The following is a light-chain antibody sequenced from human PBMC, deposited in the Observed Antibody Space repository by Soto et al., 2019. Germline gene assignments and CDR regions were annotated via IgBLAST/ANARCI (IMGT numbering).Light chain of an antibody. CDR3: QQYNNWPLT. CDR2: GAS. V-gene: IGKV3-15*01. CDR1: QSVYSN. Sequence: EIEMTQSASTLSVSPGEGGTLSWRASQSVYSNVAWYQQKPGQAPRLLIYGASTRATGIPARFSGSGYETEFNLTISSLQSADFAVYYCQQYNNWPLTFGQGTHVDIK. J-gene: IGKJ1*01.